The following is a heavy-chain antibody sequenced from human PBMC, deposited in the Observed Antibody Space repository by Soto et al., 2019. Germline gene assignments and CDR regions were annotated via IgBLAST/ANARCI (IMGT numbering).Heavy chain of an antibody. D-gene: IGHD3-16*01. J-gene: IGHJ6*02. CDR1: GGSISRGCYY. CDR3: ASGWGSRRAHGMDV. V-gene: IGHV4-31*03. Sequence: SETLSLTCTVSGGSISRGCYYWSWIRQHPGKGLEGIGYIYYSGSTYDHPSLKSRVTISVDTSKNQFALKPSSVTAADTAVYYCASGWGSRRAHGMDVWGQGTTVTVSS. CDR2: IYYSGST.